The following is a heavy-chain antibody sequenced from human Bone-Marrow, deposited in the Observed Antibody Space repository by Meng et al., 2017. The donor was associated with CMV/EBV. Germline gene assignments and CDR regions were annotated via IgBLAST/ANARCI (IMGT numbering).Heavy chain of an antibody. CDR2: IGLSRGSP. Sequence: YPLSWLRQAPGQVLELVSGIGLSRGSPNYADSVEGRFTISRDNSLNTLSLQINSQSAEDTAVYYCAKAGPRYCSSTSCSNFDSWGQGALVTVSS. V-gene: IGHV3-23*01. D-gene: IGHD2-2*01. CDR1: YP. J-gene: IGHJ4*02. CDR3: AKAGPRYCSSTSCSNFDS.